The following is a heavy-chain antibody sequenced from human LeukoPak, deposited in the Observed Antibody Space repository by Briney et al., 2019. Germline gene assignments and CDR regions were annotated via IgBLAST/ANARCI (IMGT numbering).Heavy chain of an antibody. CDR2: IGSDGRQK. D-gene: IGHD2-21*01. J-gene: IGHJ3*02. CDR3: ARDDLVLDENDFDM. CDR1: GFTFSRHR. Sequence: GGSLTLPREASGFTFSRHRIHWLRQSPAKGLEWVANIGSDGRQKFYADSVAGRFFVSRDNFKNTLFLQMSSVRAEDRGVYFCARDDLVLDENDFDMLGRGTMVTVSS. V-gene: IGHV3-30*12.